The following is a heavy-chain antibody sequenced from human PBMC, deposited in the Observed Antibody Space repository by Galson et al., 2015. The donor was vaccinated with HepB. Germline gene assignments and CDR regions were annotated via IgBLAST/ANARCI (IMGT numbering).Heavy chain of an antibody. CDR3: TRSATLQYSSSSWDYYYGMDV. CDR1: GFTFSGSA. CDR2: IRSKANSYTT. V-gene: IGHV3-73*01. D-gene: IGHD6-6*01. J-gene: IGHJ6*02. Sequence: SLRLSCAASGFTFSGSAMHWVRQASGKGLEWVGRIRSKANSYTTAYAASVKGRFTISRDDSKNTAYLQMNSLKTEDTAVYYCTRSATLQYSSSSWDYYYGMDVWGQGTTVTVSS.